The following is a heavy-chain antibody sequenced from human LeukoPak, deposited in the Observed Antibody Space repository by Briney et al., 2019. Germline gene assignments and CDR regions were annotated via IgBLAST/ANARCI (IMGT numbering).Heavy chain of an antibody. CDR3: ATERRGAGITMVRGVIVY. V-gene: IGHV1-46*01. CDR2: INPSGGST. D-gene: IGHD3-10*01. Sequence: ASVKVSCKASGYTFTRNYMHWVRQAPGQGLEWMGIINPSGGSTSYAQKFQGRVTMTEDTSTDTAYMELSSLRSEDTAVYYCATERRGAGITMVRGVIVYWGQGTLVTVSS. J-gene: IGHJ4*02. CDR1: GYTFTRNY.